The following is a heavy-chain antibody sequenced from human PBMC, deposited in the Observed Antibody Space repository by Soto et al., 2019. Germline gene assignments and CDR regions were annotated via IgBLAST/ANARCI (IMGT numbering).Heavy chain of an antibody. J-gene: IGHJ3*02. D-gene: IGHD3-10*01. CDR1: GGSFSGYY. V-gene: IGHV4-34*01. CDR2: INHSGST. CDR3: ARVSIGSGRKARAFDI. Sequence: SETLSLTCAVYGGSFSGYYWSWIRQPPGKGLEWIGEINHSGSTNYNPSLKSRVTISVDTSKNQFSLKLSSVTAADTAVYYCARVSIGSGRKARAFDIWGQGTMVTVSS.